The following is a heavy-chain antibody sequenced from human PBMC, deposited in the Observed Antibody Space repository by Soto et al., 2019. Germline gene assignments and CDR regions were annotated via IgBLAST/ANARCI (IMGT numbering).Heavy chain of an antibody. Sequence: SETLSLTCAVYGGSFSGYYWSWIRQPPGKGLEWIGEINHSGSTNYNPSLKSRVTISVDTSKNQFSLKLSSVTAADTAVYYCARVSKTAITVILFDYWGQGTLVTVSS. V-gene: IGHV4-34*01. CDR2: INHSGST. J-gene: IGHJ4*02. CDR3: ARVSKTAITVILFDY. CDR1: GGSFSGYY. D-gene: IGHD4-4*01.